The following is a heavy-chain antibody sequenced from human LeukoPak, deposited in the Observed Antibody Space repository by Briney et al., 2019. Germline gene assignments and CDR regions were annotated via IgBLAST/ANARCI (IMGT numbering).Heavy chain of an antibody. J-gene: IGHJ4*02. D-gene: IGHD3-3*01. Sequence: ASVKVSCKASGYTFTGYYMHWARQAPGQGLEWMGWINPNSGGTNYAQKFQGRVTMTRDTSISTAYMELSRLRSDDTAVYYCATLTANRDSGVGFWSGVGYYFDYWGQGTLVTVSS. CDR2: INPNSGGT. CDR3: ATLTANRDSGVGFWSGVGYYFDY. CDR1: GYTFTGYY. V-gene: IGHV1-2*02.